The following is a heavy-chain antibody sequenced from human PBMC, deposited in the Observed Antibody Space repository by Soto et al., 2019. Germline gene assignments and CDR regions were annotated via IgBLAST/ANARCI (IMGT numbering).Heavy chain of an antibody. CDR1: GFTFSSYG. Sequence: LRLSCAASGFTFSSYGMHWVRQAPGKGLEWVAVISYDGSNKYYADSVKGRFTISRDNSKNTLYLQMNSLRAEDTAVYYCARNGDSSDYRGWFDPWGQGTLVTVSS. CDR2: ISYDGSNK. D-gene: IGHD3-22*01. J-gene: IGHJ5*02. V-gene: IGHV3-30*03. CDR3: ARNGDSSDYRGWFDP.